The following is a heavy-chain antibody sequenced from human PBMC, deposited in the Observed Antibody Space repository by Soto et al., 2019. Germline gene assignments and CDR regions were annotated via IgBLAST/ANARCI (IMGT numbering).Heavy chain of an antibody. CDR2: IYYSGST. Sequence: SETLSLTCTVSGGSLSRYYWSWIRQPPGQGLEWIGHIYYSGSTSHNPSLNSRVTISVVTAKNQFSLNLSSVTAADTAVDYCVRFGVGSTKNPTFDYWGQGALVTVSS. J-gene: IGHJ4*02. CDR3: VRFGVGSTKNPTFDY. V-gene: IGHV4-59*01. CDR1: GGSLSRYY. D-gene: IGHD1-26*01.